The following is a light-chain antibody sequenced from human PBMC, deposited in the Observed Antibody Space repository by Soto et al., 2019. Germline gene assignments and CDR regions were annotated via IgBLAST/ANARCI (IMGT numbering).Light chain of an antibody. V-gene: IGLV1-44*01. Sequence: QSVLTQPPSASGTPGQTVTISCSGGSSNIGTNAVNWYQQLPGTAPKLLIYNNNQRPSAVPDRFSGSKSSTAASLAISGLESEDEDDYYCSAWDDSLNGYVFGTGTKVTVL. CDR1: SSNIGTNA. CDR2: NNN. J-gene: IGLJ1*01. CDR3: SAWDDSLNGYV.